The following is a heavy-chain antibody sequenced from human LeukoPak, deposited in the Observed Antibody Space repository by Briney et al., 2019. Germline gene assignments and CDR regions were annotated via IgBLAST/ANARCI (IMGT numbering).Heavy chain of an antibody. CDR3: ARDLRTGYTYGYPLDY. J-gene: IGHJ4*02. CDR2: IKQDGSEK. D-gene: IGHD5-18*01. Sequence: PGGSLRLSCAASGFTLNNAWMSWVRQAPGKGLEWVASIKQDGSEKYYVDSVKGRFTISRDNAKNSLYLQMNSLRAEDTAVYYCARDLRTGYTYGYPLDYWGQGTLVTVSS. V-gene: IGHV3-7*01. CDR1: GFTLNNAW.